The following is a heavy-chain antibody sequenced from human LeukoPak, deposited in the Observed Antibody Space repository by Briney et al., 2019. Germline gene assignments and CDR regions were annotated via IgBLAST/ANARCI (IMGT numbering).Heavy chain of an antibody. V-gene: IGHV1-18*01. J-gene: IGHJ4*02. CDR3: ARVSWFGEWYDY. D-gene: IGHD3-10*01. CDR1: GYTFTSNG. CDR2: ISAYNGNT. Sequence: ASVKVSCKASGYTFTSNGISSVRQASGQGLEWMGWISAYNGNTNYAQKLQGRVTMTTDTSTSTAYMELRSLRSDDTAVYYCARVSWFGEWYDYWGQGTLVTVSS.